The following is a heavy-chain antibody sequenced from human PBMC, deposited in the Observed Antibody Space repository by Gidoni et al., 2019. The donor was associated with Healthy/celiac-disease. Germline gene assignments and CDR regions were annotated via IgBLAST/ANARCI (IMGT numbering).Heavy chain of an antibody. J-gene: IGHJ6*02. CDR2: INPSGGST. CDR1: GYTFTSYY. V-gene: IGHV1-46*01. D-gene: IGHD3-22*01. Sequence: QVQLVQSGAEVKKPGASVKVSCKASGYTFTSYYMHWVRQAPGQGLEWMGIINPSGGSTSYAQKFQGRVTMTRDTSTSTVYMELSSLRSEDTAVYYCARGGGLHYYDSSGYYYYGMDVWGQGTTVTVSS. CDR3: ARGGGLHYYDSSGYYYYGMDV.